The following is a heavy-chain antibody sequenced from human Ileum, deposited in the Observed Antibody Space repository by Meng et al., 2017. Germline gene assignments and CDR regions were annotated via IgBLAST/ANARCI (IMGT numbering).Heavy chain of an antibody. CDR2: ISPSESDV. CDR1: GYSFTNYW. Sequence: GESLKISCKGSGYSFTNYWVGWVRQRPGKGLESMGIISPSESDVRYSPSFQGQVTISADKSISTAYLHWSSLKASDIAMYYCARVKTIRDPFDYWGQGTLVTVSS. J-gene: IGHJ4*02. D-gene: IGHD3-10*01. CDR3: ARVKTIRDPFDY. V-gene: IGHV5-51*01.